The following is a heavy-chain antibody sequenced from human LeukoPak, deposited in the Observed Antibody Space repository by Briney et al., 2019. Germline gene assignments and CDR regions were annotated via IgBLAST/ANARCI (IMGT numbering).Heavy chain of an antibody. D-gene: IGHD2-15*01. Sequence: SETLSLTCTVSGGSISSGSYYWSWIRQPAGKGLEWIGRIYTSGSTNYNPSLKSRVTISVDTSKNQFSLKLCSVTAADTAVYYCARDKCSGGSCYADYWGQGTLVTVSS. CDR2: IYTSGST. CDR1: GGSISSGSYY. J-gene: IGHJ4*02. V-gene: IGHV4-61*02. CDR3: ARDKCSGGSCYADY.